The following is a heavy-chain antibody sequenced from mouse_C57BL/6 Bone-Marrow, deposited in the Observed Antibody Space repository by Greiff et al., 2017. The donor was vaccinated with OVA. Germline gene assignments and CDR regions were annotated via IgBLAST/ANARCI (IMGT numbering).Heavy chain of an antibody. CDR2: IRSKSSNYAT. CDR1: GFTFNTYA. V-gene: IGHV10-3*01. J-gene: IGHJ4*01. CDR3: VREGITTVTPGAMDY. D-gene: IGHD1-1*01. Sequence: EVQLVESGGGLVQPKGSLKLSCAASGFTFNTYAMHWVRQAPGKGLEWVARIRSKSSNYATYYADSVKDRFTISRDDSQSMLYLQMNNLKTEDTAMYYCVREGITTVTPGAMDYWGQGTSVTVSS.